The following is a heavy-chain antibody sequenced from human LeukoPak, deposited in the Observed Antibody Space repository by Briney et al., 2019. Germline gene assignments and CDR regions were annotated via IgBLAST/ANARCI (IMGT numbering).Heavy chain of an antibody. J-gene: IGHJ4*02. CDR2: INPNSGGT. D-gene: IGHD6-13*01. CDR3: ASSVSSRWAIIDY. CDR1: GYTFTAYY. Sequence: ASVKVSFKASGYTFTAYYMHWVRQAPGQGLEWLGWINPNSGGTNYAQKFQGRVTMTRDTSITTAYMALSRLSSDDKAVYYCASSVSSRWAIIDYWGQGTLVTVSS. V-gene: IGHV1-2*02.